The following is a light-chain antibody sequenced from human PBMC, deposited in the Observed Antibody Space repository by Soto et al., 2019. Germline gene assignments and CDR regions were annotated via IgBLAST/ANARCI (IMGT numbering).Light chain of an antibody. CDR1: QSVSSTS. Sequence: EIVLTQSPGTLSFSPGERATLSCRASQSVSSTSLAWYQQKPGQAPRLLIYGGSGKATGIPDRFSGSGSGSGFSLTISSLEPEDFAVYYCQQYDSSPPWTFGQGTKVEI. CDR3: QQYDSSPPWT. V-gene: IGKV3-20*01. CDR2: GGS. J-gene: IGKJ1*01.